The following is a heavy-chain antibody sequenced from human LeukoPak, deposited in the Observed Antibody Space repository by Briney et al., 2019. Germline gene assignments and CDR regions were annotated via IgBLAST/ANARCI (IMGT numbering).Heavy chain of an antibody. CDR1: GGSISTNNYY. J-gene: IGHJ4*02. CDR3: AREDDYSDYFDY. Sequence: PSETLSLTCSVSGGSISTNNYYWGWIRQPPGKGLEWIGSIYYSGSTYYNPSLKSRVTISVDTSKNQFSLKLSSVTAADTAVYYCAREDDYSDYFDYWGQGTLVTVSS. CDR2: IYYSGST. D-gene: IGHD4-11*01. V-gene: IGHV4-39*07.